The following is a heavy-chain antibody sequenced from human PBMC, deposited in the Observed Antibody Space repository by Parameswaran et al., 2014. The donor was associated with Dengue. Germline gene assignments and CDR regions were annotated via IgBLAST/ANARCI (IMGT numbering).Heavy chain of an antibody. Sequence: WVRQAPGQGLEWMGWINPNSGGTNYAQKFQGRVTMTRDTSISTAYMELSRLRSDDTAVYYCARAGWEPTLDYWGQGTLVTVSS. J-gene: IGHJ4*02. CDR2: INPNSGGT. D-gene: IGHD1-26*01. V-gene: IGHV1-2*02. CDR3: ARAGWEPTLDY.